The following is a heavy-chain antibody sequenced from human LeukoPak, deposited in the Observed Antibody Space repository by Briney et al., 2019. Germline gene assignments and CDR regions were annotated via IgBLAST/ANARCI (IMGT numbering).Heavy chain of an antibody. CDR3: AKLSLTDYYGSGSIPY. CDR2: ISGSGGST. Sequence: GGSLRLSCAASGFTFSSYAMSWVRQAPGKGLGWVSAISGSGGSTYYADSVKGRFTISRDNSKNTLYLQMSSLRAEDTAVYYCAKLSLTDYYGSGSIPYWGQGTLVTVSS. D-gene: IGHD3-10*01. V-gene: IGHV3-23*01. J-gene: IGHJ4*02. CDR1: GFTFSSYA.